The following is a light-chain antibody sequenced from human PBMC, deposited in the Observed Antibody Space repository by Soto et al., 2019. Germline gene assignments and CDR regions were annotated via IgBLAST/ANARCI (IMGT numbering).Light chain of an antibody. CDR3: QVWDSSSDHPV. J-gene: IGLJ3*02. CDR2: DDS. Sequence: SYELTQPPSVSVAPGQTARITCGGNNIGSKSVHWYQQKPGQAPVLVVYDDSHRPSGIPERFSGSNSGNTATLTISRVEAGDEADYYCQVWDSSSDHPVFGGGTKVTVL. V-gene: IGLV3-21*02. CDR1: NIGSKS.